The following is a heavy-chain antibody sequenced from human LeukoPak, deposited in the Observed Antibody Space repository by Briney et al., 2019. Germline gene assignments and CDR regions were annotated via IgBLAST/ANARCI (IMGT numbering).Heavy chain of an antibody. CDR1: GGSISSGDYY. J-gene: IGHJ5*02. Sequence: PSQALSLTCTVSGGSISSGDYYWSWIRQPPGKGLGWIGYISYSGSTYYNPSLKSRVTLSVDTSKNQFSLKLSSVTAADTAVYYCARGVSDCSGGSCSYNWFDPWGQGTLVTVSS. D-gene: IGHD2-15*01. CDR2: ISYSGST. V-gene: IGHV4-30-4*01. CDR3: ARGVSDCSGGSCSYNWFDP.